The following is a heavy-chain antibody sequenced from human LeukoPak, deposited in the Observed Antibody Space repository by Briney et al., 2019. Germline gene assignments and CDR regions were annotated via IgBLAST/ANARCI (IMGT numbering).Heavy chain of an antibody. V-gene: IGHV4-34*01. CDR1: GGSFSGYY. CDR2: INHSGST. CDR3: AREVVDGDYYYYMDV. D-gene: IGHD4-17*01. J-gene: IGHJ6*03. Sequence: SETLSLTCAVYGGSFSGYYWSWIRQPPGKGLEWIGEINHSGSTNYNPSLKSRVTISVDKSKNQFSLKLSSVTAADTAVYYCAREVVDGDYYYYMDVWGKGTTVTVSS.